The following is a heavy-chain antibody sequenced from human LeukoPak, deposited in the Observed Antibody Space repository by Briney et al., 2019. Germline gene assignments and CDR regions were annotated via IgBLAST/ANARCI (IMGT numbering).Heavy chain of an antibody. D-gene: IGHD3-3*01. CDR3: ARAGAGVVKNQYYFDY. J-gene: IGHJ4*02. CDR1: GYTFTGYY. V-gene: IGHV1-2*02. Sequence: ASVKVSCKASGYTFTGYYIHWVRQAPGQGLEWMGWINPNSGGTNYAQKFQGRVTMTRDTSISTAYMELSRLRSDDTAVYYCARAGAGVVKNQYYFDYWGQGTLVTVSS. CDR2: INPNSGGT.